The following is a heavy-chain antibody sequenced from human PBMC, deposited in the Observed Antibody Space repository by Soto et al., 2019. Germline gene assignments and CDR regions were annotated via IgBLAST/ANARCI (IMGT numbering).Heavy chain of an antibody. Sequence: ASVKVSCKTSGYIFTDHLIHWVRQSPGQVLQWAGWVHPDSGGTNVAQAFQDRVTITADTSITTAYMDLARLRPDDTAIFYCARGAQGFFPVSGIYFYFDHWGQGTPVTVSS. D-gene: IGHD3-22*01. CDR2: VHPDSGGT. CDR3: ARGAQGFFPVSGIYFYFDH. V-gene: IGHV1-2*02. CDR1: GYIFTDHL. J-gene: IGHJ4*02.